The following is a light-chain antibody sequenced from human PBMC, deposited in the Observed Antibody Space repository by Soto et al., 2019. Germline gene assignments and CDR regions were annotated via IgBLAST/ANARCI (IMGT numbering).Light chain of an antibody. CDR3: QHYNSYSEA. V-gene: IGKV1-16*01. Sequence: DIQMTPSPSFLSASVGDRVTITCRASQAISNYLNWYQQKPGKAPNLLIFGAKTLQSGVPSRFSGSGYGTDFTLTISSLQPDDFATYYCQHYNSYSEAFGQGTKVDIK. CDR2: GAK. CDR1: QAISNY. J-gene: IGKJ1*01.